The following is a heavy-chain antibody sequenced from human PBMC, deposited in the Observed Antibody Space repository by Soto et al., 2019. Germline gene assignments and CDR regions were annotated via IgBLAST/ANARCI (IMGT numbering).Heavy chain of an antibody. CDR3: ARDRLRYFDWLPIPPYNWFAP. CDR2: INPSGGST. V-gene: IGHV1-46*03. Sequence: ASVKVSCKASGYTFTSYYMHWVRQAPGQGLEWMGIINPSGGSTSYAQKFQGRVTMTRDTSTSTVYMELSSLRSEDTAVYYCARDRLRYFDWLPIPPYNWFAPWGQGTLVTVSS. CDR1: GYTFTSYY. J-gene: IGHJ5*02. D-gene: IGHD3-9*01.